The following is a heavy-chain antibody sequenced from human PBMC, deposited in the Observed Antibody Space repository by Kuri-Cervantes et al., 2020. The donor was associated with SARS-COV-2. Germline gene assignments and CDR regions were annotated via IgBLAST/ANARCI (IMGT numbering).Heavy chain of an antibody. Sequence: SETLSLTCTVSGGSISSYYWSWIRQPPGKGLEWIGSIYHSGSTYYNPSLKSRVTISVDTSKNQFSLKLSSVTAADTAVYYCARELALTGYVDYWGQGTLVTVSS. CDR3: ARELALTGYVDY. J-gene: IGHJ4*02. CDR2: IYHSGST. V-gene: IGHV4-38-2*02. D-gene: IGHD3-9*01. CDR1: GGSISSYY.